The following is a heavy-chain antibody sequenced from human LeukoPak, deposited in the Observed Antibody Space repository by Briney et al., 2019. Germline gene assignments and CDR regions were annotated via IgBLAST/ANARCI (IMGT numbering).Heavy chain of an antibody. D-gene: IGHD4-17*01. Sequence: GASVKVSCKASGYTFTSYYMHWVRQAPGQGLEWMGIINPSGGSTSYAQKFQGRVTMTGDTSTSTVYMELSSLRSEDTAVYYCATFNYGDYPFDYWGQGTLVTVSS. CDR3: ATFNYGDYPFDY. J-gene: IGHJ4*02. CDR2: INPSGGST. CDR1: GYTFTSYY. V-gene: IGHV1-46*01.